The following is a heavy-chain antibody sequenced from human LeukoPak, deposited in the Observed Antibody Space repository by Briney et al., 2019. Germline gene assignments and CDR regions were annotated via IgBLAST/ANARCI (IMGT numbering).Heavy chain of an antibody. V-gene: IGHV3-23*01. CDR3: AKDRRAFGDSPDY. D-gene: IGHD4-17*01. CDR2: ISGGGGST. J-gene: IGHJ4*02. CDR1: GFTFSSYA. Sequence: GGSLRLSCAASGFTFSSYAMSWVRQAPGKGLEWVSAISGGGGSTYYADSVKGRFTISRDNSKNTLYLQMNSLRAEDTAVYYCAKDRRAFGDSPDYWGQGTLVTVSS.